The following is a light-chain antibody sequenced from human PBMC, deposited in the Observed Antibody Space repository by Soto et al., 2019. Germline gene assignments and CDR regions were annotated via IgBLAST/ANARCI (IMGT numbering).Light chain of an antibody. CDR2: GAS. CDR1: QSLSSN. CDR3: QQYNNWWT. Sequence: EVVMTQTPATLSVSPGERATLSCRASQSLSSNLAWYQQKPGQAPRLLIYGASTRATGVPARFSGSGSGTEFTLTISSLHSEDFAVYYCQQYNNWWTFGQGTKVEI. V-gene: IGKV3-15*01. J-gene: IGKJ1*01.